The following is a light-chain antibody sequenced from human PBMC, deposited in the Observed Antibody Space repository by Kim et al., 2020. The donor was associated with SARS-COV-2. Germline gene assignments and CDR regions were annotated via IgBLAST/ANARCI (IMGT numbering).Light chain of an antibody. V-gene: IGKV2-24*01. CDR2: KIS. CDR3: MQATEVPYS. J-gene: IGKJ2*03. CDR1: PCLVPRDGTSC. Sequence: PASISYSSSPCLVPRDGTSCLSGLQLRPGQPPRLLIEKISSRFSGVPDKFSGSGAGTDFTLKISRVEAEDVGIYYCMQATEVPYSFGQGTKLEI.